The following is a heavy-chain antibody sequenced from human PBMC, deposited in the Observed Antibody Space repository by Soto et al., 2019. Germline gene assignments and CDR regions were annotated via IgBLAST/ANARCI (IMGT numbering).Heavy chain of an antibody. CDR3: GSGSRGNLNWFDP. CDR1: GGSISSGDYY. V-gene: IGHV4-30-4*01. Sequence: QVQLQESGPGLVKPSQTLSLTCTVSGGSISSGDYYWSWIRQPPGKGLEWIGYIYYSGSTYYNPSPHGQVTISVDTAKNQFSLKLSSVTAADTSVYYCGSGSRGNLNWFDPWGQGTLGPVSS. CDR2: IYYSGST. J-gene: IGHJ5*02.